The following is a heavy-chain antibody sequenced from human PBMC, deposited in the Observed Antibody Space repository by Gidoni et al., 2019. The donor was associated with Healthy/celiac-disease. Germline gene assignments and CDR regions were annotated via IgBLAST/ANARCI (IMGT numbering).Heavy chain of an antibody. CDR3: ARGPLCSGGSCYSEYFQH. Sequence: EVPLVESGGGLVQPGGSLRLSCAASGFSFSSSWMSWVRQAPGKGLGWVANIKQEGSEKYYGDSVKGRFTISRDNAKNSLYLQMNSLRAEDTAVYYCARGPLCSGGSCYSEYFQHWGQGTLVTVSS. V-gene: IGHV3-7*03. CDR1: GFSFSSSW. CDR2: IKQEGSEK. J-gene: IGHJ1*01. D-gene: IGHD2-15*01.